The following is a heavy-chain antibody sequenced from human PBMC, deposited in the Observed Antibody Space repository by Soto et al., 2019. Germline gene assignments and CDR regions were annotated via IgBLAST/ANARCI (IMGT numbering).Heavy chain of an antibody. Sequence: PSETLSLTCTVSGASISSGDCYWAWLRQLPGKGLEWIGYIYYSGTTYSNPSLKSRVSISVDTSQNQFSLKLSSVTAADTAVYYCAREAGVHYFDYWGQGTLVTAPQ. CDR1: GASISSGDCY. D-gene: IGHD6-19*01. CDR2: IYYSGTT. CDR3: AREAGVHYFDY. V-gene: IGHV4-31*03. J-gene: IGHJ4*02.